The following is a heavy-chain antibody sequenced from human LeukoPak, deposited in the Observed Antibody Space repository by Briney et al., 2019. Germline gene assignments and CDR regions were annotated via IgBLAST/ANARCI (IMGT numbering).Heavy chain of an antibody. CDR2: IYYNGST. J-gene: IGHJ3*02. CDR3: ARDQRSGWYGLAFDI. D-gene: IGHD6-19*01. Sequence: SETLSLTCTVSCGSISSYYWSWIRPPPGKGLEGGGYIYYNGSTNYNPSLKSRVTISVDTSKNQFSLKLSSVTAADTAVYYCARDQRSGWYGLAFDIWGQGTMVTVSS. CDR1: CGSISSYY. V-gene: IGHV4-59*01.